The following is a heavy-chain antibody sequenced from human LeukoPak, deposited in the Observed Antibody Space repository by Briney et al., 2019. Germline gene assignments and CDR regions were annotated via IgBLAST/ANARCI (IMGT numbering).Heavy chain of an antibody. Sequence: GGSLRLSCAASGFTFSSYWMSWVRQAPGKGLEWVANIKQDGSEKYYVDSVKGRFTISRDNAKNSLYLQMNSLRAEDTAVYYCAREMGPYYDFRSGGHSMDVWGQGTTVTVSS. CDR3: AREMGPYYDFRSGGHSMDV. J-gene: IGHJ6*02. D-gene: IGHD3-3*01. CDR1: GFTFSSYW. V-gene: IGHV3-7*03. CDR2: IKQDGSEK.